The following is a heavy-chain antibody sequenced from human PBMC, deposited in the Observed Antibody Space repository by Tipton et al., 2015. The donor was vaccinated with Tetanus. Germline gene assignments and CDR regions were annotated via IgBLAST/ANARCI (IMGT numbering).Heavy chain of an antibody. J-gene: IGHJ6*03. D-gene: IGHD3-10*01. Sequence: SLRLSCAASGFTFSSYAMSWVRQAPGKGLEWVSVIYSGGSSTYYADSVKGRFTISRDNSKNTLYLQMNSLRAEDTAVYYCAKGSYYGSGSYPPLGDYYYYYMDVWGKGTTVTVSS. CDR3: AKGSYYGSGSYPPLGDYYYYYMDV. CDR2: IYSGGSST. CDR1: GFTFSSYA. V-gene: IGHV3-23*03.